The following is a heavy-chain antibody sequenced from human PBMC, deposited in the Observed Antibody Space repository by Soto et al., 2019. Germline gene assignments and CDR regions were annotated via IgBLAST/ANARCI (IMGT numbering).Heavy chain of an antibody. J-gene: IGHJ5*02. CDR1: GFTFSSYD. Sequence: GSLRLSCAASGFTFSSYDMHWVRQATGKGLEWVSAIGTAGDTYYPGSVKGRFTISRENAKNSLYLQMNSLRAGDTAVYYCARGSFRGSYYNWFDPWGQGTLVTVSS. CDR2: IGTAGDT. D-gene: IGHD1-26*01. CDR3: ARGSFRGSYYNWFDP. V-gene: IGHV3-13*04.